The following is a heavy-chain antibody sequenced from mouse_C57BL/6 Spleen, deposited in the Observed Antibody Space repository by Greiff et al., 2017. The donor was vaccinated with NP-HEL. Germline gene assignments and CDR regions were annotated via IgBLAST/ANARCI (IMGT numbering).Heavy chain of an antibody. J-gene: IGHJ4*01. CDR3: ARCDYYSNYCAMDY. Sequence: EVQLQESGPGMVKPSQSLSLTCTVTGYSITSGYDWHWIRHFPGNKLEWMGYISYSGSTNYNPSLKSRISITHDTSKNHFFLKLNSVTTEDTATYYCARCDYYSNYCAMDYWGQGTSVTVSS. CDR1: GYSITSGYD. V-gene: IGHV3-1*01. CDR2: ISYSGST. D-gene: IGHD2-5*01.